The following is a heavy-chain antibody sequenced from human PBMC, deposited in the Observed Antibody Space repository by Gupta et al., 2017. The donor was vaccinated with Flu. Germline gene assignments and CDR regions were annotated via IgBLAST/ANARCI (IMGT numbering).Heavy chain of an antibody. CDR3: ARDLQGTPDPFDI. D-gene: IGHD1-7*01. CDR2: INTKTGEP. Sequence: QVQLVQSGSELKKPGASVQVSCKASGYSFTAYVINWVRQAPGQGPESMGWINTKTGEPTYAQAFTGRFVFSLGTSVTTTYLQISSLKAEDTAVYYCARDLQGTPDPFDIWGQGTVVTVSS. V-gene: IGHV7-4-1*02. J-gene: IGHJ3*02. CDR1: GYSFTAYV.